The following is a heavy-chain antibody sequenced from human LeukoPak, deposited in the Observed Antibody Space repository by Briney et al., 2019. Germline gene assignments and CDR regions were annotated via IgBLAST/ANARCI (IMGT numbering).Heavy chain of an antibody. CDR2: IYHSGST. CDR1: GGSISSGGYS. J-gene: IGHJ4*02. Sequence: SETQSLTCAVSGGSISSGGYSWSWIRQPPGKGLEWIGYIYHSGSTYYNPSLKSRVTISVDRSKNQFSLKLSSVTAADTAVYYCARVSDTAMVYYFDYWGQGTLVTVSS. CDR3: ARVSDTAMVYYFDY. V-gene: IGHV4-30-2*01. D-gene: IGHD5-18*01.